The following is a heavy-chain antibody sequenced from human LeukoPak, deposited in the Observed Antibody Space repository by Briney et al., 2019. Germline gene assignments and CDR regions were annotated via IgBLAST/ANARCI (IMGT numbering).Heavy chain of an antibody. D-gene: IGHD3-10*01. V-gene: IGHV3-30*03. CDR1: GFIFSRYG. J-gene: IGHJ6*04. CDR3: ARSARGVIFDV. Sequence: GGSLRLSCAASGFIFSRYGMHWVRQAPGKGLEWVAVVSYDGTETKYADSVKGRLNLSRDNSKNTVYLQMNSLTFEDTAVYYCARSARGVIFDVWGKGTTVIVSS. CDR2: VSYDGTET.